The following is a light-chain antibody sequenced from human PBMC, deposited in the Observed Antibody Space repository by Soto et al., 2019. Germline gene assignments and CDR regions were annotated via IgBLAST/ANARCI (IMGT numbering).Light chain of an antibody. CDR3: LQDSSWPLS. CDR2: AAS. CDR1: QEIRNE. J-gene: IGKJ4*01. V-gene: IGKV1-6*01. Sequence: AVQMTQSPSSLSASVGDRVTITCRASQEIRNELGWYKQKPGKAPELLIYAASSLQSGVPSRFSGSGFGTDFTLTISSLQPEDSATYYCLQDSSWPLSFGGGTKVEIK.